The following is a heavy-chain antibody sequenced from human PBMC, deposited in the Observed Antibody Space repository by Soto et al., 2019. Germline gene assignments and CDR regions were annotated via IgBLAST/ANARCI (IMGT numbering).Heavy chain of an antibody. V-gene: IGHV3-23*01. CDR3: AGSYFTNGVCYTNYYYYIDV. J-gene: IGHJ6*03. CDR1: GVNFIAYG. CDR2: IPTSGGNT. D-gene: IGHD2-8*01. Sequence: VFLRRSRAAAGVNFIAYGRSRVRKAQRKGLEWVSTIPTSGGNTYYADSVQGRFTISRDNSKNTLYLQMHSLRVEDPAVYYCAGSYFTNGVCYTNYYYYIDVWGKGTTLTLSS.